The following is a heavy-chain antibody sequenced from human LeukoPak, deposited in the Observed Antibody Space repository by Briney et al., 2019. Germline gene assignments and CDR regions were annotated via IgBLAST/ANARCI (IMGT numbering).Heavy chain of an antibody. J-gene: IGHJ4*02. CDR1: GDSIRSGPSY. CDR3: ARQVSVSGLSLPDY. V-gene: IGHV4-39*01. Sequence: SETLSLTCTVSGDSIRSGPSYWGWIRQSPGKGLEWIGSISFSGNTYFSPSLKSRVTISVDTSKNQYSLKLSSVTAADTALYFCARQVSVSGLSLPDYWGQGTLVTVSS. CDR2: ISFSGNT. D-gene: IGHD3-10*01.